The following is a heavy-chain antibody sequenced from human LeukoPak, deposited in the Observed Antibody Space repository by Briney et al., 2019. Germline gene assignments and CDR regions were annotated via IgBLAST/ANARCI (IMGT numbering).Heavy chain of an antibody. Sequence: TGGSLRLSCAGSGFPFSSYGMNWVRQAPGKGLEWVSGISPGGPTYYADSVKGRFTISRDDSKNTLYLQMKNLRADDTAVYYCAKDGAWLRFDDWGQGILVSISS. D-gene: IGHD5-12*01. CDR1: GFPFSSYG. CDR2: ISPGGPT. CDR3: AKDGAWLRFDD. J-gene: IGHJ4*02. V-gene: IGHV3-23*01.